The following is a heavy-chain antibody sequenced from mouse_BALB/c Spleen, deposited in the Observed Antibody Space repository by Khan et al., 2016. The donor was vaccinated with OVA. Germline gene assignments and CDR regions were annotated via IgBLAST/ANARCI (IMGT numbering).Heavy chain of an antibody. D-gene: IGHD2-2*01. CDR3: TRGGFGSFAY. Sequence: QVQLQQSGAELVKPGASVKLSCKASGYTFTSYFIYWVKQRPGQGLEWIGEINPSNGGTNFNEKFKSKATLTVDKSSSTAYLQFSSLTSEDSAVYYGTRGGFGSFAYWGQGTLVTVSA. CDR1: GYTFTSYF. J-gene: IGHJ3*01. CDR2: INPSNGGT. V-gene: IGHV1S81*02.